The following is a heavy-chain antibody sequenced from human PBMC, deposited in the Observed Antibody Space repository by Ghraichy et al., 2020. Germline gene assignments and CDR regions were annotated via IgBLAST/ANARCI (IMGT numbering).Heavy chain of an antibody. Sequence: ESLNISCAVYGGSFSGYYWSWIRQPPGKGLEWIGEINHSGSTNYNPSLKSRVTISVDTSKNQFSLKLSSVTAADTAGYYCARGWYYDFWSGYYYYYYGMDVWGQGTTVTVSS. CDR2: INHSGST. J-gene: IGHJ6*02. CDR1: GGSFSGYY. CDR3: ARGWYYDFWSGYYYYYYGMDV. D-gene: IGHD3-3*01. V-gene: IGHV4-34*01.